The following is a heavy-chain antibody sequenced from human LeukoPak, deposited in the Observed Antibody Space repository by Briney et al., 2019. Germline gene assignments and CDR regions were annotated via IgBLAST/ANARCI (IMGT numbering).Heavy chain of an antibody. CDR1: GFTFSNYW. CDR2: MKQDGSEQ. CDR3: ARDRHYDFWSGYYTPFNS. Sequence: GVSLRLSCTASGFTFSNYWMSRVRQAPGKGLEWVANMKQDGSEQYYVDSMKGRFTISRDNAKNSLYLQINSLRAEDTAVYYCARDRHYDFWSGYYTPFNSWGQGTLVTVSS. J-gene: IGHJ4*02. D-gene: IGHD3-3*01. V-gene: IGHV3-7*03.